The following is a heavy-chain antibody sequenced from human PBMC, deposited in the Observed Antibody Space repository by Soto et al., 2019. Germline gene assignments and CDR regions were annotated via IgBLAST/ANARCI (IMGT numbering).Heavy chain of an antibody. CDR2: ISRGGDAT. J-gene: IGHJ4*02. D-gene: IGHD2-8*02. CDR1: GFTFNDYA. Sequence: TGGSLRLSCVGSGFTFNDYALNWVRQSPGKGLEWVSTISRGGDATYYADSVRCRFTISRDNSKHTLSLLMKSLRAEDSAIYYCARDPSTGAADFWGQGTLVTVSS. CDR3: ARDPSTGAADF. V-gene: IGHV3-23*01.